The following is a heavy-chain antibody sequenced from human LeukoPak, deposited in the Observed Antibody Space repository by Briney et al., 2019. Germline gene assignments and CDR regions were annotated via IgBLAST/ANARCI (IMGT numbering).Heavy chain of an antibody. CDR2: IRSKAYGGTT. Sequence: AGESLRLSCTASGFTFGDYTMSWVRQAPGKGLEWVGFIRSKAYGGTTEYAASVKGRFTISRDDSKSIAYLQMNSLKTEDTAVYYCTRNTYYYDSSGYEPYYFDYWGQGTLVTVSS. CDR3: TRNTYYYDSSGYEPYYFDY. V-gene: IGHV3-49*04. J-gene: IGHJ4*02. D-gene: IGHD3-22*01. CDR1: GFTFGDYT.